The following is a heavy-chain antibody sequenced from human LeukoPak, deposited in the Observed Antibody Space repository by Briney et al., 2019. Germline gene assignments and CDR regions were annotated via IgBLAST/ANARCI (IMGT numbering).Heavy chain of an antibody. Sequence: GGSLRLSCAAYGFTFSSYAMHWVRQAPGKGLEWVAVISYDGSNKYYADSVKGRFTISRDNSKNTLYLQMNSLRAEDTAVYYCARELVGATSWFDPWGQGTLVTDSS. CDR1: GFTFSSYA. V-gene: IGHV3-30-3*01. J-gene: IGHJ5*02. CDR2: ISYDGSNK. D-gene: IGHD1-26*01. CDR3: ARELVGATSWFDP.